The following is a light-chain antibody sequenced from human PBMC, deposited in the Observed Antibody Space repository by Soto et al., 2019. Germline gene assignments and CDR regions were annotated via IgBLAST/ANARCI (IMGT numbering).Light chain of an antibody. V-gene: IGKV3-11*01. J-gene: IGKJ4*01. Sequence: EIVLTQSPATLSLSPGERATLSCRASQSVSSYLAWYQQKPGQAPRLLIYDASNRATGIPARFSGSGSGTDCTLTISSLEPEDFAVYYCQQRSNWPPLTFGGGPRWRSN. CDR1: QSVSSY. CDR3: QQRSNWPPLT. CDR2: DAS.